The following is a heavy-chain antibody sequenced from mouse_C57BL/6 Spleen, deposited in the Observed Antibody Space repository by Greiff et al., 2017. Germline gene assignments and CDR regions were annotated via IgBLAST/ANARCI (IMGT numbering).Heavy chain of an antibody. V-gene: IGHV5-4*01. CDR1: GFTFSSYA. Sequence: EVQVVESGGGLVKPGGSLKLSCAASGFTFSSYAMSWVRQTPEKRLEWVATISDGGSYTYYPDNVKGRFTISRDNAKNNLYLQMSHLKSEDTAMYYCARGSSGYSFAYWGQGTLVTVSA. D-gene: IGHD3-2*02. CDR2: ISDGGSYT. CDR3: ARGSSGYSFAY. J-gene: IGHJ3*01.